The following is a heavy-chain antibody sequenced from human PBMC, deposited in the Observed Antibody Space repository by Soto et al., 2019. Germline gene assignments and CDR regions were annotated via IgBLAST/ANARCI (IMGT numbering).Heavy chain of an antibody. D-gene: IGHD3-9*01. CDR3: ARDRDYDILTGYYIERDYYYYMDV. J-gene: IGHJ6*03. CDR2: IYSGGST. Sequence: GGSLRLSCAASGFTVSSNYMSWVRQAPGKGLEWVSVIYSGGSTYYADSVKGRFTISRDNSKNTLYLQMNSRRAEDTAVYYCARDRDYDILTGYYIERDYYYYMDVWGKGTTVTVSS. CDR1: GFTVSSNY. V-gene: IGHV3-66*01.